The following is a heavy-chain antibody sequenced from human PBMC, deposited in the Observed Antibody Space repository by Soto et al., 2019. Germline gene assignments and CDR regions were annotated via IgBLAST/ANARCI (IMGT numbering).Heavy chain of an antibody. D-gene: IGHD3-22*01. CDR3: AKDGNHYDSSGYYSPFDY. CDR1: GFTFWRYD. Sequence: PGGSLRLSCAASGFTFWRYDMSWVRLAPGKGLEWVSVISSGGGRTHYADSVEGRFTISRDNSNNTLYLQMNNLRAEDTAVYFCAKDGNHYDSSGYYSPFDYWGQGALVTVSS. CDR2: ISSGGGRT. V-gene: IGHV3-23*01. J-gene: IGHJ4*02.